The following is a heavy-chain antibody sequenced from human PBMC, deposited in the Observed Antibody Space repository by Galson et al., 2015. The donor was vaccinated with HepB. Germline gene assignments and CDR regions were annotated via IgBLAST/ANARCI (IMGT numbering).Heavy chain of an antibody. J-gene: IGHJ4*02. CDR1: GFTFSSYG. Sequence: SLRLSCAASGFTFSSYGMHWVRQAPGKGLEWVAVISYDGSNKYYADSVKGRFTISRDNSKNTLYLQMNSLRAEDTAVYYCARETENYYDSSGYYYPRGYFDYWGQGTLVTVSS. CDR3: ARETENYYDSSGYYYPRGYFDY. D-gene: IGHD3-22*01. V-gene: IGHV3-30*19. CDR2: ISYDGSNK.